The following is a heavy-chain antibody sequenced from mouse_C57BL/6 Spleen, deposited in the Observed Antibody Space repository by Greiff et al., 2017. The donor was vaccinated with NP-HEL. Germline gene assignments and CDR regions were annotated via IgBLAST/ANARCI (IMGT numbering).Heavy chain of an antibody. CDR3: ARIYYDSWCVDV. CDR1: GYTFTSYW. J-gene: IGHJ1*03. D-gene: IGHD2-4*01. V-gene: IGHV1-64*01. CDR2: IHPNSGST. Sequence: VQLQQPGAELVKPGASVKLSCKASGYTFTSYWMHWVKQRPGQGLEWIGMIHPNSGSTNYNEKFKSKATLTVDKSSSTAYMQLSSLTSEDSAVYYCARIYYDSWCVDVWGTGTTVTVSS.